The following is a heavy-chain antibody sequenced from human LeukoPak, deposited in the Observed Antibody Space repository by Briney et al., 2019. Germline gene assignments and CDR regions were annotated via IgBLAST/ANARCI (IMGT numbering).Heavy chain of an antibody. CDR3: ARSSGSRGGWFDP. V-gene: IGHV3-21*01. D-gene: IGHD1-26*01. CDR2: ISSSSSYI. CDR1: GFTFSSYM. J-gene: IGHJ5*02. Sequence: GGSLRLSCAASGFTFSSYMMNWVRQAPGKGLEWVSSISSSSSYIYYADSVKGRFTISRDNDKNSLYVRMNSLRAEDTAVYYCARSSGSRGGWFDPWGQGTLVTVSS.